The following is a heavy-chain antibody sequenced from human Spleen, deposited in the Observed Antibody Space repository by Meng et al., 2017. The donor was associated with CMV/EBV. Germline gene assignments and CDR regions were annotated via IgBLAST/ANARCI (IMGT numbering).Heavy chain of an antibody. CDR3: ARDGDGYPTDY. V-gene: IGHV4-39*07. CDR2: INHRGST. Sequence: LQWWAPGLVRPAETLSLTCTLSCGAISSRSYYWGWIRQPPGKGLEWIGEINHRGSTNYNPSLKSRVTISVDTSKNQFSLKLSSVTAADTAVYYCARDGDGYPTDYWGQGTLVTVSS. J-gene: IGHJ4*02. D-gene: IGHD5-24*01. CDR1: CGAISSRSYY.